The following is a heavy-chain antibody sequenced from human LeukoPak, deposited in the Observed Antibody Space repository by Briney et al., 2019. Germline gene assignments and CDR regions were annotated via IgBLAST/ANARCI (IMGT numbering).Heavy chain of an antibody. J-gene: IGHJ4*02. CDR3: ARLPSQVNDSSGSSGFDY. Sequence: GESLKISCKGSGYSFTNYWIGWLRQMPGKGLEWMGIIYPDDSDTRYSPSFQGQVTISADKSISTAYLQWSSLKASDTAMYYCARLPSQVNDSSGSSGFDYWGQGTLVTVSS. V-gene: IGHV5-51*01. CDR1: GYSFTNYW. CDR2: IYPDDSDT. D-gene: IGHD6-19*01.